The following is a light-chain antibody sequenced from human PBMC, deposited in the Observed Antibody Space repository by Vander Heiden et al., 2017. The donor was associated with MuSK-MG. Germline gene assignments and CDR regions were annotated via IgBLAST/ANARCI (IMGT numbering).Light chain of an antibody. V-gene: IGKV1-5*01. Sequence: DIQMTPSPSTLSSSVGDRVTIPCRASQSISRLLAWYQQKPGKAPRLLIYDASNRPSGIPARFSGRGSGTEFTLTISSLEPEDFAVYYCQQRSTFSWTFGQGTKVEIK. CDR1: QSISRL. CDR3: QQRSTFSWT. J-gene: IGKJ1*01. CDR2: DAS.